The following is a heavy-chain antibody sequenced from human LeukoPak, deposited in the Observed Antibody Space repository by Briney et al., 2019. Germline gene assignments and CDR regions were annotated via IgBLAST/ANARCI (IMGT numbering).Heavy chain of an antibody. CDR2: ISSNGGST. J-gene: IGHJ4*02. CDR1: GFTFSSYA. V-gene: IGHV3-64D*09. CDR3: VKAIDGYNQPDYFDY. Sequence: GGSLRLSCSASGFTFSSYAMHWVRQAPGKGLEYVSAISSNGGSTYYADSVKGRFTIPRDNSKNTLYLQMSSLRAEDTAVYYCVKAIDGYNQPDYFDYWGQGTLVTVSS. D-gene: IGHD5-24*01.